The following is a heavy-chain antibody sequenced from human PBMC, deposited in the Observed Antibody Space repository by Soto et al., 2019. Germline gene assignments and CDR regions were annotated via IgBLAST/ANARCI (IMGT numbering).Heavy chain of an antibody. V-gene: IGHV1-69*02. CDR2: IIPILGIA. J-gene: IGHJ6*03. Sequence: ASVKVSCKASGGTFSSYTISWVRQAPGQGLEWMGRIIPILGIANYAQKFQGRVTITADKSTSTAYMELSSLRSEDTAVYYCASGSSWATFYYYYMDVWGKGTTVTVSS. D-gene: IGHD6-13*01. CDR3: ASGSSWATFYYYYMDV. CDR1: GGTFSSYT.